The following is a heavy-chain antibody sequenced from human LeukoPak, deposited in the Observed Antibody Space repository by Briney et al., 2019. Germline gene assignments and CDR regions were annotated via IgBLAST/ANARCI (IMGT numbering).Heavy chain of an antibody. CDR1: GYTFTSYY. CDR3: ASAPKGKYSSGWFDY. V-gene: IGHV1-46*01. D-gene: IGHD6-19*01. Sequence: ASVKVSCKASGYTFTSYYMHWVRQAPGQGLEWMGIINPSGGSTSYAQKFQGRVTMTRDTSTSTVYMELSSLRSEDTAVYYCASAPKGKYSSGWFDYWGQGTLVTVSS. J-gene: IGHJ4*02. CDR2: INPSGGST.